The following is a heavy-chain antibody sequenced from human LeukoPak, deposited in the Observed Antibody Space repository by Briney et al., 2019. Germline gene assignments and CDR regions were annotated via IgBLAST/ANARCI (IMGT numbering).Heavy chain of an antibody. Sequence: SETLSLTCAVSGYSISSGYYWGYIRQSPGKGLEWIGSIYHSGNTYYNPSLKSRVTISVDTSKNQFSLKLSSVTAADTAVYYCARSRIAVAGRGPYFDYWGQGTLATVSS. CDR3: ARSRIAVAGRGPYFDY. CDR2: IYHSGNT. J-gene: IGHJ4*02. V-gene: IGHV4-38-2*01. D-gene: IGHD6-19*01. CDR1: GYSISSGYY.